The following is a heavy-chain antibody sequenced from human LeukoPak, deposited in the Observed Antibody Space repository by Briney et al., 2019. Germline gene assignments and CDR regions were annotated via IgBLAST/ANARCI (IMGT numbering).Heavy chain of an antibody. CDR3: AKDLSGYDLDYFDY. J-gene: IGHJ4*02. CDR1: GFTFSNYA. Sequence: PGGSLRLSCAASGFTFSNYAMHWVRQASGKGPEWVAVISYDGRDKYYADSVKGRFTISRDNSKNSVYLQMDSLRAEDTAVYYCAKDLSGYDLDYFDYWGQGTLVTVSS. CDR2: ISYDGRDK. D-gene: IGHD5-12*01. V-gene: IGHV3-30*18.